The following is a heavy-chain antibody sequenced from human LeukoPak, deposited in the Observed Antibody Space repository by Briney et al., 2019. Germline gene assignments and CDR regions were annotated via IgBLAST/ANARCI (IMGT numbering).Heavy chain of an antibody. J-gene: IGHJ5*02. CDR2: IIPIFGTA. CDR3: AMSSSSLLINWFDP. CDR1: GGTFSSYA. V-gene: IGHV1-69*13. Sequence: GASVKVSCKASGGTFSSYAISWVRQAPGQGLEWMGGIIPIFGTANYAQKFQGRVTITADESTGTAYMELSSLRSEDTAVYYCAMSSSSLLINWFDPWGQGTLVTVSS. D-gene: IGHD6-6*01.